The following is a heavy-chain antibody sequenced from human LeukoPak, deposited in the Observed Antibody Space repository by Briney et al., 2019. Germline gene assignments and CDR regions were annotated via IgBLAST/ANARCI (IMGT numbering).Heavy chain of an antibody. CDR2: ISTYNGNT. J-gene: IGHJ4*02. V-gene: IGHV1-18*01. CDR3: ARDQGYYFDY. Sequence: ASVKVSCTASGYTFISYGISWVRQAPGQGLEWMGWISTYNGNTNYAQKFQGRVNMTTDTSTSTAYMELRSLRSDDTAVYYCARDQGYYFDYWGQGTLVTVSS. CDR1: GYTFISYG.